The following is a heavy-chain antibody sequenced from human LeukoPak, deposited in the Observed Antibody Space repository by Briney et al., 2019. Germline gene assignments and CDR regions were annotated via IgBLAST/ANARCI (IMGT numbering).Heavy chain of an antibody. CDR3: AKDRDGYNSPLDD. D-gene: IGHD5-24*01. CDR1: GFTFSSYG. CDR2: ISYDGSNK. V-gene: IGHV3-30*18. Sequence: GGSLRLSCAASGFTFSSYGMHWVRQAPGKGLEWVAVISYDGSNKYYADSVKGRFTISRDNSKNTLYLQMNSLRAEDTAVYYCAKDRDGYNSPLDDWGQGTLVTVSS. J-gene: IGHJ4*02.